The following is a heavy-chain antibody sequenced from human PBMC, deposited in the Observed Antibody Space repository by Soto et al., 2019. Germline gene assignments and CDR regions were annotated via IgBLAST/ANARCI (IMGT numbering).Heavy chain of an antibody. Sequence: GGTLRISCAAYGFTFSTYGMHWVRQAPGKGLEWVALVWFDGSDKYSSDSVKGRFTISRDNSKNTLYLQMNSLRAEDTAVYYCPRLYCIVISCCPAGAIHIWCQGTIVSVS. CDR1: GFTFSTYG. CDR2: VWFDGSDK. J-gene: IGHJ3*02. V-gene: IGHV3-33*01. CDR3: PRLYCIVISCCPAGAIHI. D-gene: IGHD2-15*01.